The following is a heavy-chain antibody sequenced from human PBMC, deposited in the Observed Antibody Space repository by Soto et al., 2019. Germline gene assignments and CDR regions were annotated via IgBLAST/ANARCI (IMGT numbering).Heavy chain of an antibody. D-gene: IGHD5-12*01. CDR3: ARENEYTLSIGATMYRWGYYYYYGMDV. CDR1: GGTFSSYA. CDR2: IVPIFGTG. Sequence: QVQLVQSGAEVKKPGSSVKVSCKASGGTFSSYAISWVRQAPGQGLEWMGGIVPIFGTGNYAQNLQGRVTSTADKSTSKAYKELSSLRSDATAVYCCARENEYTLSIGATMYRWGYYYYYGMDVWGQGTTVTVSS. J-gene: IGHJ6*02. V-gene: IGHV1-69*06.